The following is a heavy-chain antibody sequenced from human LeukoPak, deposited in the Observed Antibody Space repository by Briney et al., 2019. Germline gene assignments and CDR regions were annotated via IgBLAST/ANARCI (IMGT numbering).Heavy chain of an antibody. CDR1: GGSFSGYY. CDR2: INHSGST. CDR3: ARGRRHRIVVVPAARSIDP. D-gene: IGHD2-2*01. Sequence: PSETLSLTCAVYGGSFSGYYWSWIRQPPGKGLEWIGEINHSGSTNYNPSPKSRVTISVDTSKNQFSLKLSSVTAADTAVYYCARGRRHRIVVVPAARSIDPWGQGTLVTVSS. J-gene: IGHJ5*02. V-gene: IGHV4-34*01.